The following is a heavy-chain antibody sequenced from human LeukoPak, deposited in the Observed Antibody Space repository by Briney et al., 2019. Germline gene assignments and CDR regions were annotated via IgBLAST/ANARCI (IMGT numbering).Heavy chain of an antibody. Sequence: ASVKVSCKVSGYTLTELSMHWVRQAPGKWREWMGAIDPEDGETIYAEKFQGRVTMTEDTSTDTAYMELSSLRSEDTAVYYCATGSGYDSSGPSVYWGKGTLVSVSS. CDR3: ATGSGYDSSGPSVY. CDR1: GYTLTELS. V-gene: IGHV1-24*01. D-gene: IGHD3-22*01. J-gene: IGHJ4*02. CDR2: IDPEDGET.